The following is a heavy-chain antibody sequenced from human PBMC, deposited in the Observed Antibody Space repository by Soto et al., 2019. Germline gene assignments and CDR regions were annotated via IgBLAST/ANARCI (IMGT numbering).Heavy chain of an antibody. CDR1: EFTFSTYA. J-gene: IGHJ4*02. V-gene: IGHV3-23*01. CDR2: ISDSGDIT. CDR3: AKPCFPSITDRPELFAY. Sequence: PGGTLGLSCAASEFTFSTYAMTWVRQAPGRGLQWVATISDSGDITYYADSVKGRFTISRDNSRNTLYLQMNNLRAEDTALYYCAKPCFPSITDRPELFAYSGRRTTVIVSS. D-gene: IGHD1-20*01.